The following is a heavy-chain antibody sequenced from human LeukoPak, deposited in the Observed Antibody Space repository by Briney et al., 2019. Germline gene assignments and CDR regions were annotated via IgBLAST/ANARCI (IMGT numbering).Heavy chain of an antibody. CDR2: IYSSGTT. V-gene: IGHV4-59*08. Sequence: SATLSLTCTVSGGSISGSYWSWIRQPPGKGLEWIGYIYSSGTTSYNPSLKSRVSISVDTSKKQFSLRLNSLTAADTAVYYCARHFNRYSTSDCFDPWGQGTLVTVSS. J-gene: IGHJ5*02. D-gene: IGHD6-6*01. CDR3: ARHFNRYSTSDCFDP. CDR1: GGSISGSY.